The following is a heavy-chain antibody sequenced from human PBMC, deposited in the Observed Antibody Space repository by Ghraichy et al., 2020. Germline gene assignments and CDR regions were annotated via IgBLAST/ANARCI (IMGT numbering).Heavy chain of an antibody. CDR2: ITSSSSI. CDR1: GFTFSYYS. J-gene: IGHJ4*02. Sequence: GESLKISCAASGFTFSYYSMTWVRQAPGKGLEWVSSITSSSSIYYAGSVKGRFTISRDDAKNSLYLQMDSLRAEDTAIYYCARIDYYNSNGYYNYWGQGTLVTDSS. CDR3: ARIDYYNSNGYYNY. D-gene: IGHD3-22*01. V-gene: IGHV3-69-1*01.